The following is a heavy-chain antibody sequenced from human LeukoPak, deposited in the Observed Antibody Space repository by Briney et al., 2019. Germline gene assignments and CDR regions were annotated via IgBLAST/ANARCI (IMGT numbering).Heavy chain of an antibody. CDR1: GYTFTSYY. V-gene: IGHV1-46*01. D-gene: IGHD3-22*01. CDR2: INPSGAST. Sequence: ASVKVSCKASGYTFTSYYMHWVRQAPGQGLEWMGIINPSGASTSYAQKFQGRVTMTGDTSTSTVYMELSSLRSEDTAVYYCARVVGSSGYLYWGQGTLVTVSS. CDR3: ARVVGSSGYLY. J-gene: IGHJ4*02.